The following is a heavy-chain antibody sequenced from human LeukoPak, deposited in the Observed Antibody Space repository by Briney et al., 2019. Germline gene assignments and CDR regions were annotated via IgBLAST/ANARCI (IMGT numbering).Heavy chain of an antibody. V-gene: IGHV3-21*01. CDR1: GFTFSSYS. Sequence: GGSLRLSCAASGFTFSSYSMNWVRQAPGKGLEWVSSISSSSSYIYYADSVKGRFTISRDNAKNSLYLQMNSLRAEDTAAYYCAREKAALSAFDIWGQGTMVTVSS. CDR3: AREKAALSAFDI. J-gene: IGHJ3*02. CDR2: ISSSSSYI. D-gene: IGHD2-15*01.